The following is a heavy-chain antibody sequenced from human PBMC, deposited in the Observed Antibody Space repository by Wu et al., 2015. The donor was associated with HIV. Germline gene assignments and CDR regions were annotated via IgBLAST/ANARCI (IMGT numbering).Heavy chain of an antibody. CDR3: ATMYGIVSEDS. D-gene: IGHD3-10*02. CDR2: INPNSGVT. J-gene: IGHJ4*02. Sequence: QVQLVQSGAEVKKPGASVTVSCKASGYTLIDNYIQWVRQAPGQGLEWMGWINPNSGVTNYAQKFQGRVTMTRDTSISTSYMELSRLRSDDTAMYYCATMYGIVSEDSWGQGTLVSVSS. V-gene: IGHV1-2*02. CDR1: GYTLIDNY.